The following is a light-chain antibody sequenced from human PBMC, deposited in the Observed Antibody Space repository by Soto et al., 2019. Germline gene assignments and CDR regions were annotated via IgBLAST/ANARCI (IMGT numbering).Light chain of an antibody. CDR1: QSVSSSY. J-gene: IGKJ5*01. CDR3: KQYGSSPIT. Sequence: EIVLTQSPGTLSLSPGDRATLSCRASQSVSSSYLAWYQQKPGQAPRLLIYGASTRATGIPDRFSGDGSVTHFTLTISRLEAEDFVTYYCKQYGSSPITFGQGTRLEIK. V-gene: IGKV3-20*01. CDR2: GAS.